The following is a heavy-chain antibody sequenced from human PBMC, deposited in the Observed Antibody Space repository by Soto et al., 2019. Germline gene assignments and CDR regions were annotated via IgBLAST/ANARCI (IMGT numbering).Heavy chain of an antibody. CDR1: GGSISSCGYA. J-gene: IGHJ5*02. V-gene: IGHV4-30-2*01. CDR2: IYHSGYT. Sequence: PSETLSLTCVVSGGSISSCGYAWNWIRQPPGKGLEWIGYIYHSGYTSYNPSLKSRVTISVDKSKNQFSLKLSFVTAADTAVYYCARDSLTGNYFDPWGQGTLVTVSS. D-gene: IGHD1-7*01. CDR3: ARDSLTGNYFDP.